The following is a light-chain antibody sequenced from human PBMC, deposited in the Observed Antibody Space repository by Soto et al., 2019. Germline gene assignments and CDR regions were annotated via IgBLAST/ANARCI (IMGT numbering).Light chain of an antibody. CDR1: SSDVVGYNY. J-gene: IGLJ2*01. CDR3: SSYAGSNNVV. V-gene: IGLV2-8*01. CDR2: EVS. Sequence: QSALTQPPSASGSPGQSVTTSCTGTSSDVVGYNYVSWYQNHPGKAPKLMIYEVSKRPSGVPDRFSGSKSGNTASLTVSGLQAEDEADYYCSSYAGSNNVVFGGGTKLTVL.